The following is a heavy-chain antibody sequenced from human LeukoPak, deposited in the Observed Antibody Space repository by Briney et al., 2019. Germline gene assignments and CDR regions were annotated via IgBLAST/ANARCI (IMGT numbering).Heavy chain of an antibody. Sequence: GGSLRLSCAASGFTFSSYGRHWVRQAPGKGLEWVGVISYDGSNKYYADSVKGRFTISRDNSKNTLYLQMNSLRAEDTAVYYCAKAMSHSYGYLGYWGPGTLVTVSS. V-gene: IGHV3-30*18. CDR3: AKAMSHSYGYLGY. D-gene: IGHD5-18*01. CDR2: ISYDGSNK. J-gene: IGHJ4*02. CDR1: GFTFSSYG.